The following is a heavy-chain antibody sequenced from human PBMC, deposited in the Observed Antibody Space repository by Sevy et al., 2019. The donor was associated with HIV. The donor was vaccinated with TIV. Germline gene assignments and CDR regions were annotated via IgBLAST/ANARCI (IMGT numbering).Heavy chain of an antibody. CDR2: ISGPGYGT. D-gene: IGHD3-22*01. CDR1: GFTFNTHA. J-gene: IGHJ3*01. Sequence: GGSLRLSCAASGFTFNTHAMNWVRQAPGKGLEWVSVISGPGYGTNYADSVKGRLTIARENSKNTLFLQMNSLRDDETAVYYCAKALNPALESMLEVNLRSLKGFDVWGQGKMVNGSS. CDR3: AKALNPALESMLEVNLRSLKGFDV. V-gene: IGHV3-23*01.